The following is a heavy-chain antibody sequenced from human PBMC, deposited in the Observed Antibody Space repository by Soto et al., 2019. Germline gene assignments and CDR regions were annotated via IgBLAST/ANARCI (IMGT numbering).Heavy chain of an antibody. Sequence: PSETLSLTGAVSGGSISSSNWWSCVGPPPGKGLGWIGEIYHSGSTNSNPSLKSRVTISVDKSKNQFSLKLSSVTAADTAVYYCARVFLRYFDWLHAGSWFDPWGQGTLVTVSS. J-gene: IGHJ5*02. V-gene: IGHV4-4*02. CDR1: GGSISSSNW. CDR3: ARVFLRYFDWLHAGSWFDP. D-gene: IGHD3-9*01. CDR2: IYHSGST.